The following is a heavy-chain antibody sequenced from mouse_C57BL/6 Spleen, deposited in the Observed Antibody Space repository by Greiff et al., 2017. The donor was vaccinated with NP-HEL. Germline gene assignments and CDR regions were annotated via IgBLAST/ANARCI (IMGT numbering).Heavy chain of an antibody. Sequence: QVQLQQPGAELVKPGASVKLSCKASGYTFTSYWMHWVKQRPGRGLEWIGRIDPNSGGTKYNEKFKCKATMTVDKPSSTAYMQLSSLTSEDSAVYYCAREGLYYYGSSREFAYWGQGTPVTVSA. V-gene: IGHV1-72*01. D-gene: IGHD1-1*01. CDR1: GYTFTSYW. CDR2: IDPNSGGT. CDR3: AREGLYYYGSSREFAY. J-gene: IGHJ3*01.